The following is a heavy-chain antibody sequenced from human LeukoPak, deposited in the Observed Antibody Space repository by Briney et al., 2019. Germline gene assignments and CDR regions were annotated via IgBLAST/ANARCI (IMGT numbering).Heavy chain of an antibody. D-gene: IGHD3-10*01. J-gene: IGHJ4*02. V-gene: IGHV1-2*02. CDR1: GYTFTGYY. CDR3: ARDPVLLWFGEPNYYFDY. Sequence: ASVKVSCKASGYTFTGYYMHWVRQAPGQGLEWMGWTNPNSGGTNYAQKFQGRVTMTRDTSISTAYMELSRLRSDDTAVYYCARDPVLLWFGEPNYYFDYWGQGTLVTVSS. CDR2: TNPNSGGT.